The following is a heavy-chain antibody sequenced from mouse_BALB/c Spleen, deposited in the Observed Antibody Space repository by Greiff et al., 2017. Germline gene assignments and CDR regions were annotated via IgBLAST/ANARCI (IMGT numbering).Heavy chain of an antibody. CDR3: ATYGNYDY. CDR2: INPSSGYT. D-gene: IGHD2-1*01. CDR1: GYTFTSYT. V-gene: IGHV1-4*01. J-gene: IGHJ2*01. Sequence: VQLQQSGAELVRPGASVKMSCKASGYTFTSYTMHWVKQRPGQGLEWIGYINPSSGYTNYNQKFKDKATLTADKSSSTAYMQLSSLTSEDSAVYYCATYGNYDYWGQGTTLTVSS.